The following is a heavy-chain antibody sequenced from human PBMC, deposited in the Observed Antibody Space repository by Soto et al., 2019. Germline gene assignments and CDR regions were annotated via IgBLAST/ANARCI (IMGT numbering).Heavy chain of an antibody. V-gene: IGHV4-4*07. CDR1: GASLDNYY. CDR3: ARGSVPADY. D-gene: IGHD4-17*01. J-gene: IGHJ4*02. CDR2: IFPTGIT. Sequence: SETLSLTCTVSGASLDNYYWSWIRQPAGGGLEWLGRIFPTGITYYSPSLRGRLTMSIDASSNQFSLNLNSVTAADTATYYCARGSVPADYCGQGASVTVSS.